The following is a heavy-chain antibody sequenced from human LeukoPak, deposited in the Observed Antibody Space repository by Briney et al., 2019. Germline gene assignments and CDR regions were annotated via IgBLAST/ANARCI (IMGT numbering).Heavy chain of an antibody. CDR3: AAYGEGMDV. J-gene: IGHJ6*02. Sequence: SETLSLTCTVSGGSISSSSYYWGWVRQPPGKGLEWIGSIYYSGSTYYNPSLKSRVTISVDTSKNQFSLKLSSVTAADTAVYYCAAYGEGMDVWGQGTTVTVSS. CDR2: IYYSGST. D-gene: IGHD2-21*01. CDR1: GGSISSSSYY. V-gene: IGHV4-39*01.